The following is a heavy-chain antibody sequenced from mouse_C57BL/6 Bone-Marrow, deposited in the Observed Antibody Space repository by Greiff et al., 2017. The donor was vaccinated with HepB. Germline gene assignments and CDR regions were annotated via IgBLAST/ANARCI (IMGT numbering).Heavy chain of an antibody. CDR3: ARYLTGTGFAY. J-gene: IGHJ3*01. CDR2: IRNKANGYTT. V-gene: IGHV7-3*01. Sequence: DVMLVESGGGLVQPGGSLSLSCAASGFTFTDYYMSWVRQPPGKALEWLGFIRNKANGYTTEYSASVKGRFTISRDNSQSILYLRMNALRAEDSATYYCARYLTGTGFAYWGQGTLVTVSA. CDR1: GFTFTDYY. D-gene: IGHD4-1*01.